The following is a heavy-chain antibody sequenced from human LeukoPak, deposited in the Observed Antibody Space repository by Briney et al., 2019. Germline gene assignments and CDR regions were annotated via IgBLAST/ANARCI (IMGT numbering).Heavy chain of an antibody. CDR1: GYTFTSYG. Sequence: ASVKVSCKASGYTFTSYGISWVRQAPGQGLEWMGWISTYNGNTHYAQKLQGRVTMTIDTSTSTAYMELRSLRSDDTAVCYCARSSLAVAGSVFDYWGQGTLVTVSS. J-gene: IGHJ4*02. CDR3: ARSSLAVAGSVFDY. D-gene: IGHD6-19*01. CDR2: ISTYNGNT. V-gene: IGHV1-18*01.